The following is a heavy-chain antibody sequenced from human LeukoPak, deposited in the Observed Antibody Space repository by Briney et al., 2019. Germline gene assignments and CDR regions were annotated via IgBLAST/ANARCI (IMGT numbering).Heavy chain of an antibody. CDR1: GFTFDDYG. J-gene: IGHJ4*02. D-gene: IGHD5-12*01. V-gene: IGHV3-20*04. CDR3: ARDLGPITLSGFNY. CDR2: INWNGCST. Sequence: PGGSLRLSCAAPGFTFDDYGMSWVRHAPGKGLEWVSGINWNGCSTGYADSVKGRFTISRDNAKNSLYLQMNSLRAEDTALYYYARDLGPITLSGFNYWGQGTLVTVSS.